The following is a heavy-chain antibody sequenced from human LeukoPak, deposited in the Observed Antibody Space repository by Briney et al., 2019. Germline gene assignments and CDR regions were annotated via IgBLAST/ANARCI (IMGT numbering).Heavy chain of an antibody. CDR1: GYTFTGYY. D-gene: IGHD2-2*01. CDR3: ARGFQLPHRHYFDY. CDR2: INPNSGGT. J-gene: IGHJ4*02. V-gene: IGHV1-2*02. Sequence: ASVKVSCKASGYTFTGYYMHWVRQAPGQGLEWMGWINPNSGGTNYAQKFQGRVTMTTDTSTSTAYMELRSLRSDDTAVYYCARGFQLPHRHYFDYWGQGTLVTVSS.